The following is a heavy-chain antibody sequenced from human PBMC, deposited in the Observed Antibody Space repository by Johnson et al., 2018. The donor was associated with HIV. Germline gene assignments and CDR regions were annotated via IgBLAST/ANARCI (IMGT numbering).Heavy chain of an antibody. CDR3: AKDLGGAHSSPRAFDI. D-gene: IGHD6-13*01. Sequence: VQLVESGGGLIQPGGSLRLSCAASGFTVSSNYMSWLRQAPGKGLEWVSVIYSGGSTYYADSVKGRFTISRDNSKNTLYLQMNSLRAEDTAVYYCAKDLGGAHSSPRAFDIWGQGTMVTVSS. CDR2: IYSGGST. J-gene: IGHJ3*02. CDR1: GFTVSSNY. V-gene: IGHV3-66*03.